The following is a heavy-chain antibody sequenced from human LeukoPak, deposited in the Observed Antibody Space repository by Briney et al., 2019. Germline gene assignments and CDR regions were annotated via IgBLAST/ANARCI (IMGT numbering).Heavy chain of an antibody. V-gene: IGHV3-23*01. CDR3: AKGVLRYFDWLCLFDY. CDR2: ISGSGGST. Sequence: GGSLRLSCAASGFTFSSYGMHWVRQAPGKGLEWVSAISGSGGSTYYADSVKGRFTISRDNSKNTLYLQMNSLRAEDTAVYYCAKGVLRYFDWLCLFDYWGQGTLVTVSS. CDR1: GFTFSSYG. J-gene: IGHJ4*02. D-gene: IGHD3-9*01.